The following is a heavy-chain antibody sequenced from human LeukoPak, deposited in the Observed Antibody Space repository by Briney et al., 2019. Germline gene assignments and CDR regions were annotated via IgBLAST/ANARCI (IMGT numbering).Heavy chain of an antibody. Sequence: GGSLRLSCAASGFTFSTYAITWVRQAPGKGLEWVSGISGSGDTTYHADSVKGRFTISRDNSKNILYLQMNSLRAEDTALYYCARGRLPRYYFDYWGQGTLVTVSS. V-gene: IGHV3-23*01. CDR2: ISGSGDTT. CDR1: GFTFSTYA. D-gene: IGHD3-9*01. CDR3: ARGRLPRYYFDY. J-gene: IGHJ4*02.